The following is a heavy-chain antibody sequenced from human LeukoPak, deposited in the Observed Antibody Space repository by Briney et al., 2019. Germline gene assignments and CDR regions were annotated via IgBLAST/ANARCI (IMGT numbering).Heavy chain of an antibody. Sequence: GRSLRFSCAASGFTFRNVGMHWVRQGPGKGLEWVAVIYYDGGKKYYADSVKGRFTISRDNSKNTLYLQMNSLRAEDTAVYYCAKDGRRGSSWYEVPEYFDYWGQGTLVTVPS. V-gene: IGHV3-30*18. CDR1: GFTFRNVG. CDR3: AKDGRRGSSWYEVPEYFDY. CDR2: IYYDGGKK. J-gene: IGHJ4*02. D-gene: IGHD6-13*01.